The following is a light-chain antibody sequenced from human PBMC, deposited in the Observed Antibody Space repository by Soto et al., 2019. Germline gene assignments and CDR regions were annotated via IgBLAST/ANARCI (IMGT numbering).Light chain of an antibody. Sequence: SLAQPPPLSGSPGQSVTISCPGTSSDVGKYDRVSWYQQPPGTAPKLIIYEVINRPSGVPARFSGSKSGNTASLTISGLQAEDEADYYCSSYMSTSRYVFGAGTKVTVL. CDR1: SSDVGKYDR. CDR2: EVI. CDR3: SSYMSTSRYV. V-gene: IGLV2-18*02. J-gene: IGLJ1*01.